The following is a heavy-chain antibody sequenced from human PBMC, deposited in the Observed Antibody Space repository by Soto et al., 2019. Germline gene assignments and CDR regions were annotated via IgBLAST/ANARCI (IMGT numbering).Heavy chain of an antibody. J-gene: IGHJ6*02. CDR1: GGTFSSYA. V-gene: IGHV1-69*05. Sequence: SVKVSCTASGGTFSSYAISWVRQAPGQGLEWMGGIIPIFGTANYAQKFQGRFTISRDNSKNTLYLQMNSLRAEDTAVYYCARDLTMVRSWHYYYGMDVWGQGTTVTVSS. D-gene: IGHD3-10*01. CDR2: IIPIFGTA. CDR3: ARDLTMVRSWHYYYGMDV.